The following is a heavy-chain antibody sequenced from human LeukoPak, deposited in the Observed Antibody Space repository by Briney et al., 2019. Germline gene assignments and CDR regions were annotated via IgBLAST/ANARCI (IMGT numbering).Heavy chain of an antibody. D-gene: IGHD3-3*01. CDR1: GFTFSSYA. J-gene: IGHJ4*02. CDR3: AKGPVNVLRFFPHY. Sequence: GGSLRLSCAASGFTFSSYAMSWVRQAPGKWLEWVSAISGSGGSTYYADSVKGRFTISRDNSKNTLYLQMNSLRAEDTAVYYCAKGPVNVLRFFPHYWGQGTLVTVSS. V-gene: IGHV3-23*01. CDR2: ISGSGGST.